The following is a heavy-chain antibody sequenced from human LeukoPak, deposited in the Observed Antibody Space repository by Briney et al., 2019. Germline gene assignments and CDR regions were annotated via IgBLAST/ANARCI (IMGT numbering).Heavy chain of an antibody. Sequence: SVKVSCKASGGTFSSYAISWVRQAPGQGLEWMGGIIPIFGTANYAQKFRGRVTITADESTSTAYMELSSLRSEDTAVYYCARTHDYGDERPYYFDYWGQGTLVTVSS. D-gene: IGHD4-17*01. CDR2: IIPIFGTA. CDR3: ARTHDYGDERPYYFDY. CDR1: GGTFSSYA. V-gene: IGHV1-69*01. J-gene: IGHJ4*02.